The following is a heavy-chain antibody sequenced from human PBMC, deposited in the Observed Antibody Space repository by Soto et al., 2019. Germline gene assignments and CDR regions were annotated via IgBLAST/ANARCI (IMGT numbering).Heavy chain of an antibody. D-gene: IGHD3-3*01. CDR2: IYYSGST. V-gene: IGHV4-39*01. Sequence: SETLSLTCTVSGGSISSSSYYWGWIRQPPGKGLEWIGSIYYSGSTYYNPSLKSRVTISVDTSKNQFSLKLSSVTAADTAVYYCARHVTYYDYYVMDVWGQGTTVTVSS. J-gene: IGHJ6*02. CDR1: GGSISSSSYY. CDR3: ARHVTYYDYYVMDV.